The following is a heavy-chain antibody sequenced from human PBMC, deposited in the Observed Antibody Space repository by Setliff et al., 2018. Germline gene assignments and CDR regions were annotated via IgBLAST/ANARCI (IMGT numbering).Heavy chain of an antibody. CDR1: GFRFSDYE. CDR3: ARDKLPYGVLIGNYMDL. Sequence: GGCLRLSCVASGFRFSDYEMNWVRQAPGKGLEWVSYIGNIGTKISYTDSVKGRVTVSRDRVKNSLYLQLSRLRVDDTAIYYCARDKLPYGVLIGNYMDLWGKGTTVTVSS. V-gene: IGHV3-48*03. J-gene: IGHJ6*03. CDR2: IGNIGTKI. D-gene: IGHD2-8*01.